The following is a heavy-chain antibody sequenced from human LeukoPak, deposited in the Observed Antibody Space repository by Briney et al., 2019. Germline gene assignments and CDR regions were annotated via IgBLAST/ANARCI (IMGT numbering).Heavy chain of an antibody. D-gene: IGHD3-3*01. CDR3: ARGVSYDFWSGYYTGSSLFDY. CDR1: GGSLSGYY. Sequence: SETLSLTCAVYGGSLSGYYWSWIRQPPGKGLEWIGEINHSGSTNYNPSLKSRVTISVDTSKNQFSLKLSSVTAADTAVYYCARGVSYDFWSGYYTGSSLFDYWGQGTPVTVSS. CDR2: INHSGST. J-gene: IGHJ4*02. V-gene: IGHV4-34*01.